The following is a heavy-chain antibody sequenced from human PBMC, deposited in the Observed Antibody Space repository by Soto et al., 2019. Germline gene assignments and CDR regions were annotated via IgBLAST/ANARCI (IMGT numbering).Heavy chain of an antibody. CDR3: ARGGKIEVQVGAPPPFSF. CDR2: INPNSGGT. V-gene: IGHV1-2*02. CDR1: AYTFTGYY. Sequence: ASVKVSCKASAYTFTGYYMHWLRQAPGQGLEWMAWINPNSGGTHYAQKFQGRVTLTRDTSITTAYMDLNSLTSGDTAVYFCARGGKIEVQVGAPPPFSFWGQGTQVTVSS. D-gene: IGHD2-15*01. J-gene: IGHJ4*02.